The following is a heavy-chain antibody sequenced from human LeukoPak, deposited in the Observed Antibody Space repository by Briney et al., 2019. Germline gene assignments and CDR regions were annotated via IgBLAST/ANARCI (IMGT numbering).Heavy chain of an antibody. Sequence: GGSLRLSCAASGFTFSSYWMHWVRHAPGKGLVWVSRINSDGSSTSYADSVKGRFTISRDNAKNTLYLQMNSLRAEDTAVYYCARGGGIVVVPAAPQEIYYYYYGMDVWGQGTTVTVSS. CDR1: GFTFSSYW. CDR3: ARGGGIVVVPAAPQEIYYYYYGMDV. D-gene: IGHD2-2*01. V-gene: IGHV3-74*01. J-gene: IGHJ6*02. CDR2: INSDGSST.